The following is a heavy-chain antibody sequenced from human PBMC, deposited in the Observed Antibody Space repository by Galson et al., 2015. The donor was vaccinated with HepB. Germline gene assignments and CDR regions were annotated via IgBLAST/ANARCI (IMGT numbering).Heavy chain of an antibody. CDR2: ISYDGSKK. CDR3: AKDRSSSWYYFDY. Sequence: SLRLSCAASGFTFSNYGMHWVRQAPGKGLEWVALISYDGSKKYYADSVKGRFTISRDNSNNTLYLQVSSLRAEDTAVYYCAKDRSSSWYYFDYWGQGTLVTVSS. J-gene: IGHJ4*02. D-gene: IGHD6-13*01. CDR1: GFTFSNYG. V-gene: IGHV3-30*18.